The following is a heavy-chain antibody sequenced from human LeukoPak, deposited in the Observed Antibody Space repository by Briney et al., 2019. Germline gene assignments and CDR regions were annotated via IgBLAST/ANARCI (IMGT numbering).Heavy chain of an antibody. Sequence: GGSLRLSCAASGFTFSDYVIGWVRQATGKGLEWVSSITYSGGSTYYADSVKGRFTISRDNSKNTLYLQMNSLRAEDTAVYYCAKGIYSSGWSYFDYWGHGTLVTVSS. D-gene: IGHD6-19*01. V-gene: IGHV3-23*01. CDR1: GFTFSDYV. J-gene: IGHJ4*01. CDR2: ITYSGGST. CDR3: AKGIYSSGWSYFDY.